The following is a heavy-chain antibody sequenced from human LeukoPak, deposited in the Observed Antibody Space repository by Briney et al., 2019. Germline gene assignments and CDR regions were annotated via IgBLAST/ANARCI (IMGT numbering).Heavy chain of an antibody. V-gene: IGHV4-59*01. Sequence: SETLSLTCSVSGGSMSNLYWTWIRQPPGKGLEWIGDIYDSGSTRYNTSLESRVTISVDTSKNQFSLKLSSVTAADTAVYYCAKGGSTNFYYGDVWGQGTTVTVSS. J-gene: IGHJ6*02. D-gene: IGHD2/OR15-2a*01. CDR2: IYDSGST. CDR1: GGSMSNLY. CDR3: AKGGSTNFYYGDV.